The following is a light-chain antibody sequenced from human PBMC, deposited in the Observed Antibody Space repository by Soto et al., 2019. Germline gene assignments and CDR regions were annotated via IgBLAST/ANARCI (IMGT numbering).Light chain of an antibody. Sequence: EIVLTQSPATLSLSPGQSATLSCRASHTISKYLAWLQQKPGQPPRLLIYDASKRAAGIPARFSGSGSGTDFTLTISSLEPEEFAVYYCQQRSDWPRTFGQGTKVEIE. CDR3: QQRSDWPRT. J-gene: IGKJ1*01. CDR2: DAS. CDR1: HTISKY. V-gene: IGKV3-11*01.